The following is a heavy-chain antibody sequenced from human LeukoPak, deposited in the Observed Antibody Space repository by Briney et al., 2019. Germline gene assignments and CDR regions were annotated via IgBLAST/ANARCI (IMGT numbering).Heavy chain of an antibody. Sequence: SETLSLTCTVSGGSISSYYWSWIRQPPGKGLEWIGYIYYSGSTNYNPSPKSRVTISVDTSKNQVSLKLSSVTAADTAVYYCARAKAAAGTSWFDPWGQGTLVTVSS. V-gene: IGHV4-59*01. CDR1: GGSISSYY. J-gene: IGHJ5*02. CDR3: ARAKAAAGTSWFDP. CDR2: IYYSGST. D-gene: IGHD6-13*01.